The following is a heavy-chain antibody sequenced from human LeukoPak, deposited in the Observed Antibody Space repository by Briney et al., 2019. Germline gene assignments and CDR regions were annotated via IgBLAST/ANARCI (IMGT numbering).Heavy chain of an antibody. D-gene: IGHD6-13*01. CDR3: ARDNSWAAAFLDY. CDR1: GFTFSSYA. J-gene: IGHJ4*02. Sequence: GGSLRLSCAASGFTFSSYAMHWVRQAPGKGLEWVAVISYDGSNKYYADSVKGRFTISRDNSKNTLYLQMNSLRAEDTAVYYCARDNSWAAAFLDYWGQGTLVTVSS. CDR2: ISYDGSNK. V-gene: IGHV3-30-3*01.